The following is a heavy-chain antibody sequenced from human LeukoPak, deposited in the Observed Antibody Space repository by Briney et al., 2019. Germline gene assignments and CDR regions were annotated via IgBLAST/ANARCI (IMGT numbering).Heavy chain of an antibody. J-gene: IGHJ3*02. V-gene: IGHV4-4*07. CDR1: GGSISSYY. CDR2: IHTSGST. Sequence: SETLSLTCTFSGGSISSYYWSWIRQPAGKGLEWIGRIHTSGSTNYNPSLKSRVTMSVDTSKNQFSLKLSSVTAADTAVYYCARSPATVPSWGAFDIWGQGTMVTVSS. D-gene: IGHD4-17*01. CDR3: ARSPATVPSWGAFDI.